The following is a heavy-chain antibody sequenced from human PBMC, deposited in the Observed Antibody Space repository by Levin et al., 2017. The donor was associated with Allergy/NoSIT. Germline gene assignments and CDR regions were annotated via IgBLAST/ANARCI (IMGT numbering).Heavy chain of an antibody. CDR3: AKTMPTSTSYDY. V-gene: IGHV3-30*18. Sequence: PGGSLRLSCAASGFGFSGYAMHWVRQAPGKGLEWVALISYDGSEKYYADSVKGRFTVSRDNSENTMYLQMNTLRDEDTAVYFCAKTMPTSTSYDYWGQGTRVTVSS. CDR2: ISYDGSEK. D-gene: IGHD4-17*01. CDR1: GFGFSGYA. J-gene: IGHJ4*02.